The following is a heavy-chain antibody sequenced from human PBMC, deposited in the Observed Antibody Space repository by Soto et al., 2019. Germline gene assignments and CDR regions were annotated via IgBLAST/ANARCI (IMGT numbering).Heavy chain of an antibody. CDR1: VGDLNSHYYY. CDR2: IHNSGST. CDR3: ARGEVRVPFDI. V-gene: IGHV4-30-4*01. J-gene: IGHJ3*02. D-gene: IGHD3-10*01. Sequence: QQQLPESGPGLVTPSQPLSLTCTVSVGDLNSHYYYRSWIRQRPGKGLEWIGDIHNSGSTYYNPSLKSRLTISSDMSKYKFSLRLNSVTAADTALYFCARGEVRVPFDIWGHGPKVTVSS.